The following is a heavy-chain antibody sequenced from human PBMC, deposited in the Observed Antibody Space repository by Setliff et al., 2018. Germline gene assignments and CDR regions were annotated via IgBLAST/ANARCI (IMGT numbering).Heavy chain of an antibody. J-gene: IGHJ4*02. CDR3: ARSPPNRGSGSGWYGDF. D-gene: IGHD6-19*01. CDR2: ISPYNGDT. Sequence: ASVKVSCKASGYSFTSYGITWVRQAPGQGLEWMGWISPYNGDTRFQQKFQGRVTVTTDTPTSTGYLELRSLTSDDTAVYYCARSPPNRGSGSGWYGDFWGPGILVTVSS. CDR1: GYSFTSYG. V-gene: IGHV1-18*04.